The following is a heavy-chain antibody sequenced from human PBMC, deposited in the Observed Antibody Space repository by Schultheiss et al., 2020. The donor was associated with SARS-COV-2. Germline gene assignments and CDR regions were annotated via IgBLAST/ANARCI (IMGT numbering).Heavy chain of an antibody. V-gene: IGHV3-30*03. J-gene: IGHJ4*02. CDR3: ARDIVLMVYAIEREPEGY. CDR2: ISYDGSNK. CDR1: AFTFSSYG. D-gene: IGHD2-8*01. Sequence: GGSLRLSCTASAFTFSSYGMHWVRQAPGKGLEWVAVISYDGSNKYYADFVKGRFTISRDNSKNTLYLQMNSLRVEDTAVYYCARDIVLMVYAIEREPEGYWGQGTLVTVSS.